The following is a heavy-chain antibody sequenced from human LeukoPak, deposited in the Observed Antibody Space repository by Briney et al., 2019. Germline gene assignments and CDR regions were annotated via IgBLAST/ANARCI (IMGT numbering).Heavy chain of an antibody. CDR1: GGSISTSNYY. CDR2: IFYSGST. J-gene: IGHJ5*02. V-gene: IGHV4-39*07. Sequence: SETLSLTCTVSGGSISTSNYYWGWIRQPPGKGLEWIGNIFYSGSTYYSPSLRSRVTISLDTSRNQFSLKLNSVTAADTAVYYCARDHYGSGSYYKGDNWFDPWGQGTLVTVSS. D-gene: IGHD3-10*01. CDR3: ARDHYGSGSYYKGDNWFDP.